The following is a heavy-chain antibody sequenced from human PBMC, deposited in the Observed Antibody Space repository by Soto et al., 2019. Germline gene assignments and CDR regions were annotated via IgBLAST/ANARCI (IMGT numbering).Heavy chain of an antibody. V-gene: IGHV3-33*01. CDR3: ARIGSWALNFDY. D-gene: IGHD6-13*01. CDR1: GFTFSSYH. Sequence: QVQLVESGGGVVQPGRSLRLSCAASGFTFSSYHMHWVRQTPGKGLEWVAIIWNDESNKYYADSVKGRFTISRDNSKNTLWLQMHSLRVEDTAVYYCARIGSWALNFDYWGQGTLVTVSS. J-gene: IGHJ4*02. CDR2: IWNDESNK.